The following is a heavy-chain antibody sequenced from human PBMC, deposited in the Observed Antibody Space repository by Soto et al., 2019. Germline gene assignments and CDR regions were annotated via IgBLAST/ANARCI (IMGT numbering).Heavy chain of an antibody. D-gene: IGHD6-19*01. CDR3: ARDIGWLATSEDYGMDV. Sequence: PGGSLRLSCAASGFTVSSNYMSWVRQAPGKGLEWVSVIYSGGSTYYADSVKGRFTISRDNSKDTLYLQMNSLRAEDTAVYYCARDIGWLATSEDYGMDVGGQGTTVTVSS. CDR2: IYSGGST. V-gene: IGHV3-53*01. CDR1: GFTVSSNY. J-gene: IGHJ6*02.